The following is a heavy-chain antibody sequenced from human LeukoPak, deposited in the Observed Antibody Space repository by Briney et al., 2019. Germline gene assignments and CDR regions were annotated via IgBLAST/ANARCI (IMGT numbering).Heavy chain of an antibody. J-gene: IGHJ4*02. D-gene: IGHD5-18*01. CDR1: GGSFSGYY. Sequence: SETLSLTCAVYGGSFSGYYWSWIRQPPGKGLEWIGEINHSGSTNYNPSLKSRVTISVDTSKNQFSLKLSSVTAADTAVYYCARSWRRGNTAMVTNGYWGQGTLVTVSS. CDR3: ARSWRRGNTAMVTNGY. CDR2: INHSGST. V-gene: IGHV4-34*01.